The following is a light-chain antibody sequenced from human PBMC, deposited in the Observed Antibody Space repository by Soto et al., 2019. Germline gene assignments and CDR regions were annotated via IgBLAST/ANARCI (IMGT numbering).Light chain of an antibody. CDR1: QSVSRT. CDR3: QQYNNWPPYT. Sequence: EIVMTQSPATLSVSPGERATLSCRASQSVSRTLAWYQQKPGQAPRLLIYGASTRATGIPARFSGSGSGTEFTLTISSLQSEDFAVYYCQQYNNWPPYTFGQGTNLEIK. V-gene: IGKV3-15*01. CDR2: GAS. J-gene: IGKJ2*01.